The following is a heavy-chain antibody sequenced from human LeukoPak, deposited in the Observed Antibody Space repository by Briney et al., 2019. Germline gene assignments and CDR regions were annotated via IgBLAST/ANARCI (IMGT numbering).Heavy chain of an antibody. V-gene: IGHV1-2*04. CDR3: ARDRYYGSVYYYGMDV. CDR1: GYTFTGYY. Sequence: ASVTVSCTASGYTFTGYYMHGVRQATGQGLEWMGWMNPNSGGTNYAQKFQGWVTMTRDTSISTAYMELSRLRSDDTAVYYCARDRYYGSVYYYGMDVWGQGTTVTVSS. D-gene: IGHD3-10*01. J-gene: IGHJ6*02. CDR2: MNPNSGGT.